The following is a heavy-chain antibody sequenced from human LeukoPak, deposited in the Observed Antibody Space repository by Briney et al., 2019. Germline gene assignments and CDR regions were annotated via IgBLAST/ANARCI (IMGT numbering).Heavy chain of an antibody. CDR1: GYTFTGYY. CDR2: IHPNSGGT. V-gene: IGHV1-2*06. D-gene: IGHD3-9*01. J-gene: IGHJ4*02. Sequence: APVKVSCKASGYTFTGYYMHWVRQAPGQGLEWMGRIHPNSGGTNYAQKFQGRVSMTRDTSIFTAYMVLSSLRSDDTAVYYCARGFLGDILTGQDYWGQGTLVTVSS. CDR3: ARGFLGDILTGQDY.